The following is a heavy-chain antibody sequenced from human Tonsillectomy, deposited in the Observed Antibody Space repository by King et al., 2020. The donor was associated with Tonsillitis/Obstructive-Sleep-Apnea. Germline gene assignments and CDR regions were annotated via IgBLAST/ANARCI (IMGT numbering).Heavy chain of an antibody. CDR2: IKQDGSEK. CDR3: ARIRGSGSYFTYYYYYMDV. Sequence: VQLVESGGGLVQPGGSLRLSCAASGFTFSSYWMSWVRQAPGKGLGWVANIKQDGSEKYYVDSVKGRFTISRDNAKNSLYLQMNSLRAEDTAVYYCARIRGSGSYFTYYYYYMDVWGKGTTVTVAS. J-gene: IGHJ6*03. V-gene: IGHV3-7*01. CDR1: GFTFSSYW. D-gene: IGHD3-10*01.